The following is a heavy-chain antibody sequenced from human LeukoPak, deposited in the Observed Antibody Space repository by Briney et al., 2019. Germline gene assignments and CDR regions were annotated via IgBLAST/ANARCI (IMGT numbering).Heavy chain of an antibody. D-gene: IGHD2-15*01. CDR3: ARDICSGGSCYHA. CDR1: GFTFSSYS. J-gene: IGHJ5*02. CDR2: ISSSSSYI. V-gene: IGHV3-21*01. Sequence: GGSLRLSCAASGFTFSSYSMNWVRQAPGKGLEWVSSISSSSSYIYYADSVKGRFTISRDNAKNSLCLQMNSLRAEDTAVYYCARDICSGGSCYHAWGQGTLVTVSS.